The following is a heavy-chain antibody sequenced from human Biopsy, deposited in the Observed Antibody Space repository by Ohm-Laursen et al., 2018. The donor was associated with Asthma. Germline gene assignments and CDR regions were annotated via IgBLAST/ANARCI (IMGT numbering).Heavy chain of an antibody. CDR1: GYTFIGCH. CDR3: ARGQKSAGDRWFDP. J-gene: IGHJ5*02. D-gene: IGHD6-13*01. CDR2: INPNSGGT. V-gene: IGHV1-2*06. Sequence: ASVKVSCKASGYTFIGCHIHWMRQAPGQGLEWMGRINPNSGGTNYAQKFRGRVTMTRDTSISAAYMEVSRLRSDDTAVYYCARGQKSAGDRWFDPWGQGTLVTVSP.